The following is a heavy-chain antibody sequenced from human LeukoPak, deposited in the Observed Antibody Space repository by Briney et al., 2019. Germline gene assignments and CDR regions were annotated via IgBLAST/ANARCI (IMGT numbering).Heavy chain of an antibody. D-gene: IGHD1-7*01. CDR1: GYTFTGYY. V-gene: IGHV1-2*02. CDR3: ARDRAETTVDY. CDR2: INPNSGGT. J-gene: IGHJ4*02. Sequence: ASVKVSCKASGYTFTGYYMHWVRQAPGQGLEWMGWINPNSGGTNYAQKFQGRVTLTRDTSISTAYMELSGLTSDDTAVYYCARDRAETTVDYWGQGTLVTVSS.